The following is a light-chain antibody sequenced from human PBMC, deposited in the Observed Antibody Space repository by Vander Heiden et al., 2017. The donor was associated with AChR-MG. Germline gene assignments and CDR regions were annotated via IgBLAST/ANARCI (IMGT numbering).Light chain of an antibody. CDR3: SSNTSSSVV. CDR1: SSDVGGYNY. J-gene: IGLJ2*01. CDR2: DVS. Sequence: QSALTQPASVSGSPGQSITISCTGTSSDVGGYNYVSWYQQHPGKAPKLMIYDVSTRPSDVSNRFSGSKSGNTASLTISALHAEDEAGYYCSSNTSSSVVFGGGTKLTVL. V-gene: IGLV2-14*01.